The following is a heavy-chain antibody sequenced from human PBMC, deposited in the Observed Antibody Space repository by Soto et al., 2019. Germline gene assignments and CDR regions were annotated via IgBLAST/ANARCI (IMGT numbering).Heavy chain of an antibody. CDR1: GYTFTSYG. Sequence: VQLVQSGAEVKKPGASVKVSCKASGYTFTSYGISWVRQAPGQGLEWMGWISAYNGNTNYAQKLQGRVTMTTDPSTSTAYMELRSLRSDDTAVYYCARPKQLVPTFDYYGMDVWGQGTTVTVSS. J-gene: IGHJ6*02. V-gene: IGHV1-18*01. CDR3: ARPKQLVPTFDYYGMDV. D-gene: IGHD6-13*01. CDR2: ISAYNGNT.